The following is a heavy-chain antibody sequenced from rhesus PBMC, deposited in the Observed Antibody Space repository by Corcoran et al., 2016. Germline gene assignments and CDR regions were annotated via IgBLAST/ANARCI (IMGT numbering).Heavy chain of an antibody. CDR3: ARSYYYSGSSFDY. D-gene: IGHD3-16*01. V-gene: IGHV4-99*01. J-gene: IGHJ4*01. CDR1: GYSISSGYY. CDR2: ISGSSGST. Sequence: QVQLQESGPGLVKPSETLSLTCAVSGYSISSGYYWGWIRQPPGKGLEYIGYISGSSGSTYYNPSLKSRVTISKDTSKNLLSLKLSSVTAADTAVYYCARSYYYSGSSFDYWGQGVLVTVSS.